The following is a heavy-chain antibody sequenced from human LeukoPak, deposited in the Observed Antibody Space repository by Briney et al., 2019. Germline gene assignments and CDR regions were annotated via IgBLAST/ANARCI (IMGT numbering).Heavy chain of an antibody. V-gene: IGHV3-74*01. D-gene: IGHD1-14*01. CDR3: AKELETAQTIDY. CDR2: LNTDGSIA. Sequence: GGSLRLSCAASNLTFGFYWMQWVRQAPGKGLIWVSRLNTDGSIATYADSVKGQFTISRDNAKNTLYLQRNSLRVDDTDVYYCAKELETAQTIDYWGQGTLVTVSS. J-gene: IGHJ4*02. CDR1: NLTFGFYW.